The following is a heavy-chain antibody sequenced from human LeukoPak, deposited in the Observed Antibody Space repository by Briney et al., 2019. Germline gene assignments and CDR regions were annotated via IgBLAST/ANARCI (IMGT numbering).Heavy chain of an antibody. CDR1: GGTFSSYA. CDR3: ARDGDNDPWSWFDP. CDR2: IIPIFGTA. J-gene: IGHJ5*02. V-gene: IGHV1-69*01. Sequence: ASVKVSCKASGGTFSSYAISWVRQAPGQGLEWMGGIIPIFGTANYAQKFQGRVTITADESTSTAYMELSSLRSEDTAVYYCARDGDNDPWSWFDPWGQGTLVTVSS. D-gene: IGHD7-27*01.